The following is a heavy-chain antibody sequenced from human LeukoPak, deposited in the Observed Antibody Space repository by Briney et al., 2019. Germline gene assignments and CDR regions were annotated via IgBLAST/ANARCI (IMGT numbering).Heavy chain of an antibody. J-gene: IGHJ4*02. CDR1: GFTFISYW. Sequence: GGSLRLSCAASGFTFISYWMHWVRQAPGKGLEWVSVIYSGGTTYYADSVKGRFTISRDNRKNTLYLQMNSLRAEDTAVYYCARTRTYSYDSSGHYYPTHFDYWGQGTLVTVSS. CDR2: IYSGGTT. V-gene: IGHV3-66*01. D-gene: IGHD3-22*01. CDR3: ARTRTYSYDSSGHYYPTHFDY.